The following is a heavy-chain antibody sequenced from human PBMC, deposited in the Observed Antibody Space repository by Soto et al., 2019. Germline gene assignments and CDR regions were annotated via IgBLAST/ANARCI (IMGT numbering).Heavy chain of an antibody. CDR3: ASSSSGWYDWFDP. CDR1: GGSISSSSYY. J-gene: IGHJ5*02. Sequence: SETLSLTCTVSGGSISSSSYYWGWIRQPPGKGLEWIGSIYYSGSTYYNPSLKSRVTISVDTSKNQFSLKLSSVTAADTAVYYCASSSSGWYDWFDPWGQGTLVTVSS. D-gene: IGHD6-19*01. CDR2: IYYSGST. V-gene: IGHV4-39*01.